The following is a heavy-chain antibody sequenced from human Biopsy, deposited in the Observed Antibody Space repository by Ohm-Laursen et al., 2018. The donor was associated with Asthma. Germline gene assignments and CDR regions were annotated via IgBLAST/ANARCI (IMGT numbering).Heavy chain of an antibody. D-gene: IGHD6-13*01. CDR1: PGSINDYY. CDR2: VHPSGST. CDR3: ARATSTWSQSGPHFFDH. J-gene: IGHJ5*02. V-gene: IGHV4-4*08. Sequence: SETLSLTCPVSPGSINDYYWNWIRQFPGKGLEWIGYVHPSGSTRFNPSLKSRVTVSVDTSVDQVSLKLSSVSAADTAIYYCARATSTWSQSGPHFFDHWGPGTLITVSS.